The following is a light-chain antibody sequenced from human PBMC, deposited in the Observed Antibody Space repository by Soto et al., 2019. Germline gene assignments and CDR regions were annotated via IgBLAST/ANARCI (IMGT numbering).Light chain of an antibody. CDR3: SSYARSSILV. CDR1: SSDVGGHNY. CDR2: DVS. J-gene: IGLJ1*01. V-gene: IGLV2-14*01. Sequence: QSALTQPASVSGSPGQSITISCTGTSSDVGGHNYVSWYQQHPGKAPKLMIYDVSNRPSGVSNRFSGPKSGNTASLTISGLQTEDEADYYCSSYARSSILVSGTGTKLTVL.